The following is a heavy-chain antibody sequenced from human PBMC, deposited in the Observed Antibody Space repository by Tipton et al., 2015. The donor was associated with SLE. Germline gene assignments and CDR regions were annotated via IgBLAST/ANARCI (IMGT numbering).Heavy chain of an antibody. J-gene: IGHJ5*02. CDR2: IYTSGST. CDR1: GGSISSGSYY. Sequence: TLSLTCTVSGGSISSGSYYWSWIRQPAGKGLEWIGRIYTSGSTNYNPSLKSRVTTSVDTSKNQFSLKVKSVTAADTAVYYCARLADGNRNWFDPWGQGTLVTVSS. CDR3: ARLADGNRNWFDP. V-gene: IGHV4-61*02. D-gene: IGHD6-13*01.